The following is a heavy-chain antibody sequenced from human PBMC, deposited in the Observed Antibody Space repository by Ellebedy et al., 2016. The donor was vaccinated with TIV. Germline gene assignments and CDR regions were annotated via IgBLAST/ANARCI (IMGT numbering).Heavy chain of an antibody. V-gene: IGHV3-20*04. CDR1: GFNFEEYG. CDR2: INTNGSVT. D-gene: IGHD6-25*01. CDR3: ASGVGSV. Sequence: PGGSLRLSCAPSGFNFEEYGMLWVRQSPGKGLEWVSGINTNGSVTGYSDPVKGRFTISRDNTKKSLHLQINRLRIDDTGMYFCASGVGSVWGRGIQVTVSS. J-gene: IGHJ4*02.